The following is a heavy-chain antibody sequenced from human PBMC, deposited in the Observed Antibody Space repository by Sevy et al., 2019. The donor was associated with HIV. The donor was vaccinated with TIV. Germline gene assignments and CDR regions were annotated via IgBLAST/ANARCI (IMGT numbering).Heavy chain of an antibody. Sequence: GGSLRLSCAASGFTFSSYGMHWVRQAPGKGLEWVAVISYDGSNKYYADSVKGRFTISRDNSKNTLYLQINSLRAEDTAVYYCAKDRVTIFGVVIYYYYYGMDVWGQGTTVTVSS. CDR3: AKDRVTIFGVVIYYYYYGMDV. CDR1: GFTFSSYG. J-gene: IGHJ6*02. CDR2: ISYDGSNK. V-gene: IGHV3-30*18. D-gene: IGHD3-3*01.